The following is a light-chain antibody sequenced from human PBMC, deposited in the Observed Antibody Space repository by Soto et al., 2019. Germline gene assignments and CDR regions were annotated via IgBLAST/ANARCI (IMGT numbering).Light chain of an antibody. Sequence: XIVXTXXPXXXSXSPGERATLSCRASQSVSSIYXAWYQQKPGQAPRLVIYAASSRATGIPDRFSGSGSGTDFTLTISRVEPEDFAVYYCQQYSRSPQKMYTFGQGTKLEIK. V-gene: IGKV3-20*01. J-gene: IGKJ2*01. CDR2: AAS. CDR3: QQYSRSPQKMYT. CDR1: QSVSSIY.